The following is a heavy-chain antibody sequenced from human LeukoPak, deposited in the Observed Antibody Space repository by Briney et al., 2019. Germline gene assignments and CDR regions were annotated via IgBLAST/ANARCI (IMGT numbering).Heavy chain of an antibody. CDR3: ARDNEYCGGDCYVI. D-gene: IGHD2-21*02. J-gene: IGHJ4*02. Sequence: PSETLSLTCTVSGGFISSYYWSWIRQPPGKGLEWIGLIHYSGSTNYNPSLKSRVTISVDTSKNQFSLKLSSVTAADTAVYYCARDNEYCGGDCYVIWGQGTLVTVSS. CDR1: GGFISSYY. V-gene: IGHV4-59*01. CDR2: IHYSGST.